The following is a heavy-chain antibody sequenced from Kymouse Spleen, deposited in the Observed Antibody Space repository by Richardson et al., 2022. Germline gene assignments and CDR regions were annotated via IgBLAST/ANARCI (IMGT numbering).Heavy chain of an antibody. CDR2: ISSSSSTI. CDR1: GFTFSSYS. D-gene: IGHD2-21*02. J-gene: IGHJ6*02. Sequence: EVQLVESGGGLVQPGGSLRLSCAASGFTFSSYSMNWVRQAPGKGLEWVSYISSSSSTIYYADSVKGRFTISRDNAKNSLYLQMNSLRDEDTAVYYCARDRPATAINYYGMDVWGQGTTVTVSS. V-gene: IGHV3-48*02. CDR3: ARDRPATAINYYGMDV.